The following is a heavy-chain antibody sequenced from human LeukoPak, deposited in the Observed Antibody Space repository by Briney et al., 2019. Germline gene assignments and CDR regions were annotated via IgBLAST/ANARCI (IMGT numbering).Heavy chain of an antibody. CDR2: ISGSGGST. J-gene: IGHJ3*02. V-gene: IGHV3-23*01. Sequence: GGSLRLSCAASGLTFSSYAMSWVRQAPGKGLEWVSAISGSGGSTYYADSVKGRFTISRDNSKNTLYLQMNSLRAEDTAVYYCAKSVAGTYVPRGAFDIWGQGTMVTVSS. D-gene: IGHD6-19*01. CDR1: GLTFSSYA. CDR3: AKSVAGTYVPRGAFDI.